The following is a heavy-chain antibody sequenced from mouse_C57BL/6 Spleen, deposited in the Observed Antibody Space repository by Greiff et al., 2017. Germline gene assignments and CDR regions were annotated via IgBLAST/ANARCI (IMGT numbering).Heavy chain of an antibody. CDR1: GYAFSSSW. CDR2: IYPGDGDT. Sequence: QVQLQQSGPELVKPGASVKISCKASGYAFSSSWMNWVKQRPGKGLEWIGRIYPGDGDTNYNGKFKGKATLTADKSSSTAYMQLSSLTSEDSAVYFCARRGSLGAMDDWGQGTSVTVSS. D-gene: IGHD4-1*01. CDR3: ARRGSLGAMDD. J-gene: IGHJ4*01. V-gene: IGHV1-82*01.